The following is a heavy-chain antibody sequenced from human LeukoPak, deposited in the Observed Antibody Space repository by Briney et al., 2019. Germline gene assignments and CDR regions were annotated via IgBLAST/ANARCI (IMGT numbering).Heavy chain of an antibody. Sequence: GASVKVSCKASGYTFTSYYMHWVRQAPGQGLEWMGIINPSDGTTDYAQKFEGRVTMTRDTSTSTVYMELSSLRSEDTAVYHCARDHDGPRGRNRGYLQHWGQGTLVTVSS. CDR1: GYTFTSYY. J-gene: IGHJ1*01. D-gene: IGHD1-14*01. CDR3: ARDHDGPRGRNRGYLQH. V-gene: IGHV1-46*01. CDR2: INPSDGTT.